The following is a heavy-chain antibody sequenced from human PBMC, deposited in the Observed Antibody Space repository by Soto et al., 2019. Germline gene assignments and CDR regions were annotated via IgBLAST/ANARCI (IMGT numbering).Heavy chain of an antibody. Sequence: SETLSLTCTVSGGSISSYYWSWIRQPQGKGLEWIGYIYYSGSTNYNPSLKSRVTISVDTSKTQFSLKLSSVTAADTAVYYCARVRRYGDIDYWGQGTLVTVSS. CDR2: IYYSGST. J-gene: IGHJ4*02. CDR3: ARVRRYGDIDY. D-gene: IGHD4-17*01. V-gene: IGHV4-59*01. CDR1: GGSISSYY.